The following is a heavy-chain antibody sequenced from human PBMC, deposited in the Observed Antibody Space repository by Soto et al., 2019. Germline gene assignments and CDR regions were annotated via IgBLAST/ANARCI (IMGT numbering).Heavy chain of an antibody. CDR2: IYYSGST. D-gene: IGHD1-26*01. CDR3: ARGKPGRSGSSRDWFDP. CDR1: GGSISSYY. V-gene: IGHV4-59*01. Sequence: SETLSLTCTVSGGSISSYYWSWIRQPPGKGLEWIGYIYYSGSTNYNPSLKSRVTISVDTSKNKFSLKLSSVTAADTAVYYCARGKPGRSGSSRDWFDPWGQGTLVIVAS. J-gene: IGHJ5*02.